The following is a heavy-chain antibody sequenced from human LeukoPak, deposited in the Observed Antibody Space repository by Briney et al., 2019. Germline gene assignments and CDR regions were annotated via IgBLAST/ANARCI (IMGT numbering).Heavy chain of an antibody. CDR3: ARAGWLQLYYFDY. Sequence: SETLSLTCTVSGGSISSSSYYWGWIRQPPGKGLEWIGSIYYSGSTYYNPSLKSRVTISVDTSKNQFSLKLSSVTAADTAVYYCARAGWLQLYYFDYWGQGTLVTVSS. CDR1: GGSISSSSYY. V-gene: IGHV4-39*07. D-gene: IGHD5-24*01. J-gene: IGHJ4*02. CDR2: IYYSGST.